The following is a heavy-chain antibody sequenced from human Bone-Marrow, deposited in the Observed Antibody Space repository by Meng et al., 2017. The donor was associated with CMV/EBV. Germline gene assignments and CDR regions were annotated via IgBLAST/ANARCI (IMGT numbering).Heavy chain of an antibody. CDR3: AIVLRPADALEEGVVLFDY. Sequence: SETLSLTCAVYGDSFSNYFWNWVRQPPGKGLEWIGEINNKASTNYNPSLKSRVTMSVDTSNNQFSLKLTSVTAADTAVYYCAIVLRPADALEEGVVLFDYWGQGTLVTVSS. CDR2: INNKAST. D-gene: IGHD2-15*01. CDR1: GDSFSNYF. J-gene: IGHJ4*02. V-gene: IGHV4-34*01.